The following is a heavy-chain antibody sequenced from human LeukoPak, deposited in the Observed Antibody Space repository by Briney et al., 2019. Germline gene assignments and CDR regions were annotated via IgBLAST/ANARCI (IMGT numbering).Heavy chain of an antibody. CDR2: ISPSGGST. V-gene: IGHV1-46*01. D-gene: IGHD3-22*01. J-gene: IGHJ5*02. Sequence: ASVKVSCKAFGYTFTSNYMHWVRQAPGQGPEWMGVISPSGGSTTYAQKFQGRVTLTRDMSTSTVYMELSSLRSEDTAVYYCARDPYYDSSGYLNRGTNWFDPWGQGTLVTVSS. CDR1: GYTFTSNY. CDR3: ARDPYYDSSGYLNRGTNWFDP.